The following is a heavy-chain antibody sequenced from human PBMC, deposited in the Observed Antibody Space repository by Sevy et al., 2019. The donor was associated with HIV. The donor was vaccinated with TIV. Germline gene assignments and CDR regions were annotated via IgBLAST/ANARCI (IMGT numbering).Heavy chain of an antibody. Sequence: GGSLRLSCEASGFSFSDYWMTWVRQAPGKGLEWVANMRQDGRETHYVDSVKGRFTVSRDNAKNSLWLQMNSLRAEDTAVYHCARGIFGSGSRLGLGYWGQGTLVTVSS. J-gene: IGHJ4*02. V-gene: IGHV3-7*03. CDR1: GFSFSDYW. CDR2: MRQDGRET. CDR3: ARGIFGSGSRLGLGY. D-gene: IGHD3-10*01.